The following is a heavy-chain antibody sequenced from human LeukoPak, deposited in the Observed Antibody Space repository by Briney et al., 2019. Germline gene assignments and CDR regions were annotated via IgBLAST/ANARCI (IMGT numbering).Heavy chain of an antibody. Sequence: ASVKVSCKASGYTFTGYEMHWVRQTPGQGLQWMGWINPNSGGTNYAQKFQGRVTMTRDTSISTAYMELSRLRSDDTAVYYCARAYVEMATIIDYWGQGTLVTVSS. D-gene: IGHD5-24*01. CDR2: INPNSGGT. J-gene: IGHJ4*02. V-gene: IGHV1-2*02. CDR1: GYTFTGYE. CDR3: ARAYVEMATIIDY.